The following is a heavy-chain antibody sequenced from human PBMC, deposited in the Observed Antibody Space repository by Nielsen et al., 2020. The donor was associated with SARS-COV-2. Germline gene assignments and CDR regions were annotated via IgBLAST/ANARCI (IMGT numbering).Heavy chain of an antibody. CDR2: TSYDGSRQ. Sequence: GESLKISCAASGFTFSRFQMHWVRQAPGKGLEWVAITSYDGSRQIYADSVKGRFIISRDNSKNTLYLHMNNLRAEDTAVYYCAKEVAAADSSDFDYWGQGPRSPSPQ. CDR1: GFTFSRFQ. CDR3: AKEVAAADSSDFDY. J-gene: IGHJ4*02. D-gene: IGHD6-13*01. V-gene: IGHV3-30*18.